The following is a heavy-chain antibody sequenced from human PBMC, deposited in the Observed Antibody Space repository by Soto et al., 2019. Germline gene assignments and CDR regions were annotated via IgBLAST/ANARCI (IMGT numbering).Heavy chain of an antibody. D-gene: IGHD3-3*01. Sequence: VQLLQSGGEVRKPGASVKVSCKTSGYTFTNYAINWVRQAPGQGLQWMGWISAYSGDTKYAQRFQDRLTVTTAPSTTTAYMELRSLRSDDTAVYYCAIDGRAFSIFGETMDVWGQGTTVTVSS. J-gene: IGHJ6*02. V-gene: IGHV1-18*01. CDR2: ISAYSGDT. CDR1: GYTFTNYA. CDR3: AIDGRAFSIFGETMDV.